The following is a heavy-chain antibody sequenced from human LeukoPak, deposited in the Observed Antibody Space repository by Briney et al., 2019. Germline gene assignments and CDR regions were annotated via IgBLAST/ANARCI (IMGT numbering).Heavy chain of an antibody. CDR3: ARSVKMPTIVH. D-gene: IGHD5-24*01. J-gene: IGHJ4*02. Sequence: ASVKVSCKASGYTFTTYYMHWVRQAPGQGFQWLGIISPSGGSTSYTQKFQGRVTMTRDTSTSTVYMELSSLRSDDTAIYYCARSVKMPTIVHWGQGTLVTVSS. CDR2: ISPSGGST. CDR1: GYTFTTYY. V-gene: IGHV1-46*03.